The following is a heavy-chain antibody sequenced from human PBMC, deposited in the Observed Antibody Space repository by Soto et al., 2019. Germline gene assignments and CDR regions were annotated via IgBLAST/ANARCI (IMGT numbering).Heavy chain of an antibody. D-gene: IGHD3-22*01. V-gene: IGHV3-73*01. CDR1: GFTFSGSA. Sequence: GGSLRLSCAASGFTFSGSAMHWVRQTSGKGLEWVGRIRSKANSYATAYAASVKGRFTISRDDSKNTAYLQMNSLKTKDTAVYYCTRLGSPEFYYDGSGDTSDIWGQGTMVTVSS. CDR3: TRLGSPEFYYDGSGDTSDI. CDR2: IRSKANSYAT. J-gene: IGHJ3*02.